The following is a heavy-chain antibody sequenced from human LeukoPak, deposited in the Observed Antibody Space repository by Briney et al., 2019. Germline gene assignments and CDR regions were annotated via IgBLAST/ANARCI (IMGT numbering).Heavy chain of an antibody. V-gene: IGHV1-24*01. CDR1: GYTLTELS. D-gene: IGHD3-22*01. Sequence: GASVKVSCKVSGYTLTELSMHWVRQAPGKGLEGMGGFDPEDGETIYAQKFQGRVTMTEDTSTDTAYMELSSLRSEDTAVYYCASRYGGYYDSSGYYLSGDYWGQGTLVTVSS. J-gene: IGHJ4*02. CDR3: ASRYGGYYDSSGYYLSGDY. CDR2: FDPEDGET.